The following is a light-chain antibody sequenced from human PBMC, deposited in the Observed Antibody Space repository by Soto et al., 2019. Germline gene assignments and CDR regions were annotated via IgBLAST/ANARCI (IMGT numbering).Light chain of an antibody. CDR1: SSNIGSNA. Sequence: QSVLTQPPSASGTPGQRVTISCSGSSSNIGSNAVNWYQQLPGTAPKLLIDSDSQRPSGVPDRFSGSKSGTSASLAISGLQSEDEADYYCAAWDDSLSVWLFGGGTKVTVL. CDR2: SDS. V-gene: IGLV1-44*01. CDR3: AAWDDSLSVWL. J-gene: IGLJ3*02.